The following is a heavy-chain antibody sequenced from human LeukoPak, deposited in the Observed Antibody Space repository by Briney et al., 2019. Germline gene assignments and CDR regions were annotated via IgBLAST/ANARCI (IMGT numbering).Heavy chain of an antibody. CDR3: ARGGKSISDPYNWFDP. D-gene: IGHD3-16*01. CDR1: GFTFSSYE. V-gene: IGHV3-7*01. CDR2: IKQDGSEK. Sequence: PGGSLRLSCAASGFTFSSYEMSWVRQAPGKGLEWVANIKQDGSEKYYVDSVKGRFTISRDNAKNSLYLQMNSLRAEDTAVYYCARGGKSISDPYNWFDPWGQGTLVTVSS. J-gene: IGHJ5*02.